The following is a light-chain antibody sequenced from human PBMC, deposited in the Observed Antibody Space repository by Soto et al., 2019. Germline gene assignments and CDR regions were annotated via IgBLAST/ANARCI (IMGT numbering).Light chain of an antibody. J-gene: IGKJ1*01. CDR2: AAS. CDR3: QQSYSTPWT. V-gene: IGKV1-39*01. CDR1: QSISSY. Sequence: DIQMTQSPSSLSASVGDRVTITCRASQSISSYLNWYQQKPGKAPKLLIYAASSLQSGVPSRFSGSGSGTDFTLTISNLQPVDFATYYCQQSYSTPWTFGQGTKVEIK.